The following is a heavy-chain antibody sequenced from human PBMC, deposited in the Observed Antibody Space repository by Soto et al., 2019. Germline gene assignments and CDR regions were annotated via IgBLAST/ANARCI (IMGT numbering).Heavy chain of an antibody. Sequence: QVQLVQSGAEVKKPGASVKVSCKASGYTFTTYSITWVRQAPGQGLEWMGWISAYNDNTNYAQKLQGRVAMTTGTATSTANMELRGLRSDDTAVYYCARDLRGYSGYDPCDYWGQGTLVTVSS. V-gene: IGHV1-18*01. CDR2: ISAYNDNT. CDR3: ARDLRGYSGYDPCDY. J-gene: IGHJ4*02. D-gene: IGHD5-12*01. CDR1: GYTFTTYS.